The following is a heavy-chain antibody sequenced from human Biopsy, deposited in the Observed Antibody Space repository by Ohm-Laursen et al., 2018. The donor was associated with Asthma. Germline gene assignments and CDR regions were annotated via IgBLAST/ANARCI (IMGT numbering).Heavy chain of an antibody. D-gene: IGHD3-10*01. J-gene: IGHJ6*02. V-gene: IGHV1-18*01. CDR3: ARAVDYSHYYGIDV. CDR2: ISVYNGNT. Sequence: ASVKVSCKTFGYTFNSAGITWVRQAPGQGLEWMGWISVYNGNTKVAQKLQDRVTMITDTSTSTAYMELRSLRSDDTAMYFCARAVDYSHYYGIDVWGQGTTVTVS. CDR1: GYTFNSAG.